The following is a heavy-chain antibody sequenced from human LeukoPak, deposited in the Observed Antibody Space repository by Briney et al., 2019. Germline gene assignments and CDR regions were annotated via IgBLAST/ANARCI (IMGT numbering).Heavy chain of an antibody. CDR2: IYYRGST. CDR1: GGYIDNNY. D-gene: IGHD3-22*01. J-gene: IGHJ6*04. Sequence: PSETLSLTCTVSGGYIDNNYWTWIRQPPGKGLEWIGYIYYRGSTNYNPSLKSRVTISVDTSKNQFSLSLSSVTAADTAVYYCARQFVVSERLDPWGKGTTVTVSS. CDR3: ARQFVVSERLDP. V-gene: IGHV4-59*08.